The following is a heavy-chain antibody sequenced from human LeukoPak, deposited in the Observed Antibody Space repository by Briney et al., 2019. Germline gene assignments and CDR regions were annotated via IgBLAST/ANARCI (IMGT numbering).Heavy chain of an antibody. D-gene: IGHD2-2*01. CDR1: GYPFSSCG. Sequence: ASVKVSCKTFGYPFSSCGINWVRQAPGQGLEWMGWISGYNGDTNYAQKFQGRVTMTTDTSTNTAYMDLRRLRSDDTAVYYCARNGGYCSSTSCYQRLVGPYYSDYWGQGTLVTVSS. CDR2: ISGYNGDT. J-gene: IGHJ4*02. V-gene: IGHV1-18*01. CDR3: ARNGGYCSSTSCYQRLVGPYYSDY.